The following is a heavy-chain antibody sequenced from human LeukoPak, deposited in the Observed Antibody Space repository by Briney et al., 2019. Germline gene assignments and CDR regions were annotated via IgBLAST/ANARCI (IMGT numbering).Heavy chain of an antibody. V-gene: IGHV4-39*01. CDR2: IYYSGST. CDR1: GGSISSSSYY. D-gene: IGHD1-1*01. J-gene: IGHJ6*03. CDR3: ARHRANAYYYYYMDV. Sequence: PSETLSLTCTVSGGSISSSSYYWGWIRQPPGKGLEWIGSIYYSGSTYYNPSLKSRVTISVDTSKNQFSLKLSSVTAADTAVYYCARHRANAYYYYYMDVWGKGPRSPSP.